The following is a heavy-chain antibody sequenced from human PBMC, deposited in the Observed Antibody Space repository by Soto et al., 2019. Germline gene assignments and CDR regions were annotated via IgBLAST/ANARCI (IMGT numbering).Heavy chain of an antibody. CDR3: AREKYDSSGRNWFDP. D-gene: IGHD3-22*01. CDR1: GGSISRGGYS. Sequence: SETLSLTCAVSGGSISRGGYSWSWIRQPPGKGLEWIGYIYHSGSTYYNPSLKSRVTISVDTSKNQFSLKLSSVTTADTAVYYCAREKYDSSGRNWFDPWGQGTLVTVSS. J-gene: IGHJ5*02. CDR2: IYHSGST. V-gene: IGHV4-30-2*05.